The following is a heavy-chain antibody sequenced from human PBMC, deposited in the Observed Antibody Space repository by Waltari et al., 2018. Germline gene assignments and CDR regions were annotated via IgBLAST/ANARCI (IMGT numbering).Heavy chain of an antibody. J-gene: IGHJ4*02. V-gene: IGHV3-9*01. CDR1: GFTFDDYA. Sequence: EVQLVESGGGLVQPGRSLRLSCAASGFTFDDYAMHWVRQAPGKGLEWVSGISWNSGSIGYADSVKGRFTISRDNAKNSLYLQMNSLRAEDTAVYYCARVGAKGYWGQGTLVTVSS. CDR3: ARVGAKGY. D-gene: IGHD1-26*01. CDR2: ISWNSGSI.